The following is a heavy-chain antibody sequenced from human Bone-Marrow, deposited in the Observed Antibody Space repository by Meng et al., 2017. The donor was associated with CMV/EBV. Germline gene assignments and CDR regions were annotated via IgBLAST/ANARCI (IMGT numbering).Heavy chain of an antibody. Sequence: SETLSLTCTVSGGSLRGTIYYWGWIRQPPGKGLEWIGSIYHSGSTYYNPSLKSRVTISVDTSKNQFSLKLSSVTAADTAVYYCARESSGGTHYFDYWGQGTLVTVSS. D-gene: IGHD2-15*01. CDR3: ARESSGGTHYFDY. V-gene: IGHV4-39*07. J-gene: IGHJ4*02. CDR1: GGSLRGTIYY. CDR2: IYHSGST.